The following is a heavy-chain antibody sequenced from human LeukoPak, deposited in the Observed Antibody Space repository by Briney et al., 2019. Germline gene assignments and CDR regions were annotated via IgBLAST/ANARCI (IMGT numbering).Heavy chain of an antibody. Sequence: ASVKVSCKASGYTFTNYGINWVRQAPGQGLEWMGWSSPYNDNTNYAQNLQGRVTVTTDTSTNTAYMDLRSLRSDDTAVYYCARSRRYVLGFYFDYWGQGTLVTVSS. V-gene: IGHV1-18*01. CDR3: ARSRRYVLGFYFDY. J-gene: IGHJ4*02. CDR1: GYTFTNYG. CDR2: SSPYNDNT. D-gene: IGHD1-1*01.